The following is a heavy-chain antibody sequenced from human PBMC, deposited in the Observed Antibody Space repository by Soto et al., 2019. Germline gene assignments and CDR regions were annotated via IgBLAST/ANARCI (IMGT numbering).Heavy chain of an antibody. Sequence: QVQLVQSGAEVKKPGSSVNVSCKASGGTFSSYAISWVRQYPGQGLEWMGGIIPICGTANYAEKFQGSVTLTADESTSTAYMELSSMRSEDTAVYYCARPHSGGVDYWGQGTLVTFSS. J-gene: IGHJ4*02. V-gene: IGHV1-69*01. CDR3: ARPHSGGVDY. CDR1: GGTFSSYA. D-gene: IGHD6-19*01. CDR2: IIPICGTA.